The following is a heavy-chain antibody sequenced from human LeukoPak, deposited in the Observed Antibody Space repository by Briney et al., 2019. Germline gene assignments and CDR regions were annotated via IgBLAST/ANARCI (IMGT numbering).Heavy chain of an antibody. V-gene: IGHV3-48*03. CDR3: ARVGGRRVDY. CDR1: GFTFSSYE. Sequence: GGSLRLSCAVSGFTFSSYEMNWVRQAPGKGLEWVSYISSSGSTIYYAGSVKGRFTISRDNAKNSLYLQMNSLRAEDTAVYYCARVGGRRVDYWGQGTLVTVSS. J-gene: IGHJ4*02. CDR2: ISSSGSTI.